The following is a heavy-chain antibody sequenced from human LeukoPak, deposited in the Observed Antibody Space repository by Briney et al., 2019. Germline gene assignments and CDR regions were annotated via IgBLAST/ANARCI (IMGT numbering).Heavy chain of an antibody. V-gene: IGHV4-34*01. CDR1: GGSFSGYY. CDR2: IHHSGST. CDR3: ARAAPYFDY. J-gene: IGHJ4*02. Sequence: SETLSLTCAVYGGSFSGYYWSWIRQPPGKGLEWIGEIHHSGSTNYNPSLKSRVTISVDTSKNQFSLKLTSVTAADTAVYYCARAAPYFDYWGQGTLVTVSS.